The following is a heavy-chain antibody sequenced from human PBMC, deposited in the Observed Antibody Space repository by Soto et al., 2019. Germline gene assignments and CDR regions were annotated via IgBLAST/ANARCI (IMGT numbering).Heavy chain of an antibody. J-gene: IGHJ4*02. V-gene: IGHV4-39*01. CDR3: GMDTDSPSRFDH. D-gene: IGHD5-18*01. CDR2: VTYRGNT. Sequence: QLRLQESGPGQVESSETLSLTCTVSGRSISSESYYWGWIRQPPGKGLDWIGSVTYRGNTHYNAALKSRVTMSVDTSKNQFSLKLSSVTAADTAVYYCGMDTDSPSRFDHWGPGTLATVSS. CDR1: GRSISSESYY.